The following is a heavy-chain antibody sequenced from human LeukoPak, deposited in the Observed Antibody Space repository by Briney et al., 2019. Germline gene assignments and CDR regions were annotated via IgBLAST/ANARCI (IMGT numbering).Heavy chain of an antibody. CDR1: GDSISTYF. CDR2: IFYSGST. V-gene: IGHV4-59*01. J-gene: IGHJ4*02. Sequence: SETLSLTCTVSGDSISTYFWSWIRQPPGKGLEWIGYIFYSGSTRYNPSLKSRVTILVDTSKKEFSLKLSSVTAADTAVYYCARDARYCSGGSCYSNRLGYWGQGTLVTVSS. CDR3: ARDARYCSGGSCYSNRLGY. D-gene: IGHD2-15*01.